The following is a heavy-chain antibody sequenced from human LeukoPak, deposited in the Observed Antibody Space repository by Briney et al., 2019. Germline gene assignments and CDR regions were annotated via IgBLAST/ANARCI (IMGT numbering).Heavy chain of an antibody. D-gene: IGHD3-22*01. Sequence: SETLSLTCTVSGYSISSGYYWGWIRQPPGKGLEWIGSIYHSGSTYYNPSPKSRVTISVDTPKNQFSLKLSSVTAADTAVYYCAREDDSSGYSYYFDYWGQGTLVTVSS. CDR1: GYSISSGYY. V-gene: IGHV4-38-2*02. CDR2: IYHSGST. CDR3: AREDDSSGYSYYFDY. J-gene: IGHJ4*02.